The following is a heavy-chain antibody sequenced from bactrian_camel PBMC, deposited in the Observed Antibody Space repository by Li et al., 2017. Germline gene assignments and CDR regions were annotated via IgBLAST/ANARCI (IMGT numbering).Heavy chain of an antibody. V-gene: IGHV3S6*01. J-gene: IGHJ4*01. CDR2: IYTDGSGP. Sequence: HVQLVESGGGLVEPGGSRRLSCAASGFTFSANWMHWVRQAPGKGLEWVSSIYTDGSGPYYAEFVKGRLTMSSDNAKNTVYLQMNSLKSEDTALYYCALAGGTRATMPDVPRGQGTQVTVS. CDR1: GFTFSANW. D-gene: IGHD4*01.